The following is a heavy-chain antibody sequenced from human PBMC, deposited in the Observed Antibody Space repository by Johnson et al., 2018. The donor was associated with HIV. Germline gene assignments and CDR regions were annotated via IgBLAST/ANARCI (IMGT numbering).Heavy chain of an antibody. CDR3: ARDPQWWEYAFDI. J-gene: IGHJ3*02. D-gene: IGHD1-26*01. CDR2: MYSGGRT. CDR1: GFSVSNNY. V-gene: IGHV3-66*01. Sequence: VQLVESGGGVVQPGRSLRLSCAVSGFSVSNNYMSWVRQAPGKGLEWVSVMYSGGRTYYADSVKGRFTIFRDNSKNTLYLQMNSLRAEDTAVYYCARDPQWWEYAFDIWGQGTMVTVSS.